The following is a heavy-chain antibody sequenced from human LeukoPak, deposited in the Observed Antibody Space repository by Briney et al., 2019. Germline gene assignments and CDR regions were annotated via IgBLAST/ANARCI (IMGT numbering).Heavy chain of an antibody. CDR1: GFTFSSYT. CDR3: ARDRCGGGDCYLDY. CDR2: ISYDGNNK. Sequence: GGSLRLSCAASGFTFSSYTMHWVRQAPGKGLEWVAVISYDGNNKYYADSVKGRFTISRDNSKNTLYLQMNSLGAEDTAVYYCARDRCGGGDCYLDYWGQGTLVTVSS. J-gene: IGHJ4*02. D-gene: IGHD2-21*02. V-gene: IGHV3-30-3*01.